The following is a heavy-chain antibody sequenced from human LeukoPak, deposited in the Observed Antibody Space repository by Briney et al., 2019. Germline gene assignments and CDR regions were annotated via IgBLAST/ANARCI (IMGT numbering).Heavy chain of an antibody. Sequence: TGGSLRLSCAASGFTFDDYAMHWVRQAPGKGLEWVSGISWNSGSIGYADSVKGRFTISRDNAKNSLYLQMNSLRAEDTALYYCAKALKWSTIAAASLFDYWGQGTLVTVSP. CDR3: AKALKWSTIAAASLFDY. CDR2: ISWNSGSI. CDR1: GFTFDDYA. J-gene: IGHJ4*02. V-gene: IGHV3-9*01. D-gene: IGHD6-13*01.